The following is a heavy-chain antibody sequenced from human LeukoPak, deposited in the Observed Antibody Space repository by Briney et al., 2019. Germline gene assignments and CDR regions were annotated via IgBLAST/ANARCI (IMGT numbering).Heavy chain of an antibody. CDR2: IKEDGSVK. CDR3: ARRGLPDH. J-gene: IGHJ4*02. CDR1: GFIFNTYW. V-gene: IGHV3-7*01. D-gene: IGHD3-22*01. Sequence: PGGSLRLSCTASGFIFNTYWMSWVRQAPGKGLEWVANIKEDGSVKYYVASVKGRFTISRDNAKNSLYLQMNSLRAEDTAVYYCARRGLPDHWGQGILVTVSS.